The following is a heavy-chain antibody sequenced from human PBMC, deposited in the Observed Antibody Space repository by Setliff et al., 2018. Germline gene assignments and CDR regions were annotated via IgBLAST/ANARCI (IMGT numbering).Heavy chain of an antibody. CDR1: GFRFGDYA. CDR2: IRSKAYGGTP. Sequence: GGSLRLSCITSGFRFGDYAMTWVRQAPGKGLEWVGFIRSKAYGGTPEYAASVKGRFIISRDDSKSIVYLQMNSLKIEDTAVYYCTGRIFGLGALDIWGQGTTVTVSS. V-gene: IGHV3-49*04. J-gene: IGHJ3*02. D-gene: IGHD2-15*01. CDR3: TGRIFGLGALDI.